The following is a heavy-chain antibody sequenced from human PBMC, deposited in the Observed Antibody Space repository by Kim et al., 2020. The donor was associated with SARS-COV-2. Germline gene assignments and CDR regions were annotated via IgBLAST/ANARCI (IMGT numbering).Heavy chain of an antibody. V-gene: IGHV4-59*01. CDR1: GGSISSYY. Sequence: SETLSLTCTVSGGSISSYYWSWIRQPPGKGLEWIGYIYYSGSTNYNPSLKSRVTISVDTSKNQVSLKLSSVTAADTAVYDCAKERRTMGPTSYGMDGSG. J-gene: IGHJ6*02. CDR2: IYYSGST. D-gene: IGHD1-1*01. CDR3: AKERRTMGPTSYGMDG.